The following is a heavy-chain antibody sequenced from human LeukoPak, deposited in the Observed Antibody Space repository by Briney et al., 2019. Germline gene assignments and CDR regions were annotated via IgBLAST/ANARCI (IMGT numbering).Heavy chain of an antibody. CDR2: ISAYNDNT. CDR1: GYTFTSYG. D-gene: IGHD3-9*01. J-gene: IGHJ4*02. CDR3: ARVHYDILTGYSYFDY. V-gene: IGHV1-18*01. Sequence: GASVKVSCKASGYTFTSYGISWVRQAPGQGLEWMGWISAYNDNTNYAQKLQGRVTMTTDTSTSTAYMELRSLRSDDTAVYYCARVHYDILTGYSYFDYWAREPWSPSPQ.